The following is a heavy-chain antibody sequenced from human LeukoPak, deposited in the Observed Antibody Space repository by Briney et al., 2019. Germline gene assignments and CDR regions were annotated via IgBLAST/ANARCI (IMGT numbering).Heavy chain of an antibody. CDR2: INTDGSST. D-gene: IGHD1-26*01. V-gene: IGHV3-74*01. CDR1: GFTLSSYW. Sequence: AGGSLRLSCVASGFTLSSYWMHWVRQAPGKGLVWVSHINTDGSSTSYADSVKGRFTISRDIAKNLPYLQMNSLRAEDTAVYYCARDRPYSGSHGGDYWGQGTLVTVSS. CDR3: ARDRPYSGSHGGDY. J-gene: IGHJ4*02.